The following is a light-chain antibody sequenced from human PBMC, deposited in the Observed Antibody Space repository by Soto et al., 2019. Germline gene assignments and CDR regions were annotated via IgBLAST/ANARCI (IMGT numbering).Light chain of an antibody. CDR3: QHFGYPQWT. J-gene: IGKJ1*01. V-gene: IGKV3-20*01. CDR2: ATS. Sequence: ELVLTQSPGTLSLSPGDSAALSCKASQIGSGNYLSWYQQKSGQAPRLLIYATSTRVPGIPDRFSGSGSATDFSLIISRLEPEDSAVYYCQHFGYPQWTFGRGTKVDI. CDR1: QIGSGNY.